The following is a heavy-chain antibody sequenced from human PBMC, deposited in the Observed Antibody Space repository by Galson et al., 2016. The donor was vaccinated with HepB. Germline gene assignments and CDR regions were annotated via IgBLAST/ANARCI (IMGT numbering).Heavy chain of an antibody. J-gene: IGHJ4*02. Sequence: SLRFSCAASGFTFSSYGMHWVRQAPGKGLEWVAVIWNDGSNKYYADSVKGRFTISRDNSKNTLYLELNSLRAEDTAVHYCAREMKPHLEWLFRSRLRPVDYWGQGTLVTVSS. D-gene: IGHD3-3*01. CDR3: AREMKPHLEWLFRSRLRPVDY. CDR2: IWNDGSNK. V-gene: IGHV3-33*01. CDR1: GFTFSSYG.